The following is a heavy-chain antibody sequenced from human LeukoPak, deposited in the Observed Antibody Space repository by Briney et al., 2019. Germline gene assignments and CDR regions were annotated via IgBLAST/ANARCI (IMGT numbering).Heavy chain of an antibody. CDR1: GLTFSSYA. CDR3: AKDLELRYFDWLSGFDP. V-gene: IGHV3-23*01. Sequence: GGSLRFSCEASGLTFSSYAMSGVRQAPGKGLEWVSAFSGSGGSTYYADSVKGRFTISRDNSKNTLYLQMNSLRAEDTAVYYCAKDLELRYFDWLSGFDPWGQGTLVTVSS. CDR2: FSGSGGST. D-gene: IGHD3-9*01. J-gene: IGHJ5*02.